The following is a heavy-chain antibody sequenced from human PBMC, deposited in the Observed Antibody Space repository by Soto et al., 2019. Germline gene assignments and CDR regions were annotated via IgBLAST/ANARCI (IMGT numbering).Heavy chain of an antibody. CDR2: IHHSGST. Sequence: QVLLQESGPGLVKPSGTLSLTCAVSGDSITNSHWWSWVRQPPGKGLEWIGEIHHSGSTNYNPSLESRLIISVDRSKNTFFLRLTSVTAADTAVYFCARGETQQQRDYWGQGTLVTVSS. D-gene: IGHD6-25*01. CDR1: GDSITNSHW. J-gene: IGHJ4*02. CDR3: ARGETQQQRDY. V-gene: IGHV4-4*02.